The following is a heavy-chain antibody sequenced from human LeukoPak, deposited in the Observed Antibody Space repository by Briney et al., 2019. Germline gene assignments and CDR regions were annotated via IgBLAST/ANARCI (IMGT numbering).Heavy chain of an antibody. D-gene: IGHD6-13*01. V-gene: IGHV3-7*01. CDR2: IKEDGREK. CDR3: ARVGSSWYVVDP. CDR1: GFTFRSYW. Sequence: GGSLRLSCAASGFTFRSYWMTWVRQAPGKGLEWVANIKEDGREKYYVDSVKGRFTISRDNAKKSLYLQMNSLRAEDTAVYYCARVGSSWYVVDPWGQGTLVTVSS. J-gene: IGHJ5*02.